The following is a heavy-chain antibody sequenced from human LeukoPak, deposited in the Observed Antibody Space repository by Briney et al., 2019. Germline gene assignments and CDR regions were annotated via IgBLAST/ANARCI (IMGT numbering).Heavy chain of an antibody. V-gene: IGHV3-30*02. Sequence: DPGGSLRLSCAAPGFTFSSYGMHWVRQAPGKGLEWVTFIRFDANNKYYADSVKGRFTISRDNSKNTLYLQMNSLRAEDTAVYYCARDGVDYYYYYMDVWGKGTTVTVSS. D-gene: IGHD3-3*01. CDR1: GFTFSSYG. CDR3: ARDGVDYYYYYMDV. CDR2: IRFDANNK. J-gene: IGHJ6*03.